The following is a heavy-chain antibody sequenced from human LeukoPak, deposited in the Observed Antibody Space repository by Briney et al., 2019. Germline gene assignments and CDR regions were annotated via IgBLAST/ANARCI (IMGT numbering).Heavy chain of an antibody. J-gene: IGHJ4*02. CDR3: ARDNSRSPYDSSGYFFDY. D-gene: IGHD3-22*01. CDR1: GFTFSSYS. CDR2: ISSSSSYI. Sequence: GGSLRLSCAASGFTFSSYSMHWVRQAPGKGLEWVSSISSSSSYIYYADSVKGRFTISRDNAKNSLYLQMNSLRAEDTAVYYCARDNSRSPYDSSGYFFDYWGQGTLVTVSS. V-gene: IGHV3-21*01.